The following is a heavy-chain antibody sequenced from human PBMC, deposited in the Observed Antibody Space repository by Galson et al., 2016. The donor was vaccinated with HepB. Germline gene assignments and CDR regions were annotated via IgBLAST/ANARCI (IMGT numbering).Heavy chain of an antibody. CDR1: GGSLSGYY. J-gene: IGHJ6*02. CDR2: INQSGST. V-gene: IGHV4-34*01. D-gene: IGHD2-2*01. CDR3: VRVRLRGYCSSTSCPRGSFYGMDV. Sequence: SETLSLTCVVSGGSLSGYYWSWIRQSPGKGLEWIGDINQSGSTNYKASLKSRVPISVAASRNEFSLKMKSVTAADTAEYYCVRVRLRGYCSSTSCPRGSFYGMDVWGQGTTVTVSS.